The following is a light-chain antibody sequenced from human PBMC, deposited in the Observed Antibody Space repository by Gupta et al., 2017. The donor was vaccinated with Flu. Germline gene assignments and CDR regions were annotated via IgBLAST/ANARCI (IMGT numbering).Light chain of an antibody. J-gene: IGLJ3*02. CDR3: SSRDSSGNPLV. CDR2: GKH. CDR1: SLRSYY. Sequence: SSELTQDTAVSVAFGQTVRTTCHGHSLRSYYAGWYQQKPGQAPVLVMYGKHNRPSGIPDRFSGSSSGNTASLTIAGAQAEDEADYYCSSRDSSGNPLVFGGGTKLTVL. V-gene: IGLV3-19*01.